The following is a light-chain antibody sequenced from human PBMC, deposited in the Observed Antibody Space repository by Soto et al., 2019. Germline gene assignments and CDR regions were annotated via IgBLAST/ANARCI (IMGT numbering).Light chain of an antibody. CDR2: AAS. V-gene: IGKV1-39*01. CDR1: QSISNY. Sequence: IQMTQSPSSLSAFVGDRVTITCRASQSISNYLNWYQQKPGKAPKLLIYAASSLQSGVPSSFSGSGSGTDFTLTISSLQPEDFATYYCQQSYSTPLTFGGGTKVEI. CDR3: QQSYSTPLT. J-gene: IGKJ4*01.